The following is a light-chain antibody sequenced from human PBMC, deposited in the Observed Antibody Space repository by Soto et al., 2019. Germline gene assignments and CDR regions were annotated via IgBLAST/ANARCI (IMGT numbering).Light chain of an antibody. CDR2: GNT. CDR3: QSYDSRLSAWV. J-gene: IGLJ3*02. V-gene: IGLV1-40*01. CDR1: SSNIGAGYD. Sequence: QSVLTQPPSVSGAPGQRVTISCTESSSNIGAGYDVHWYQQLPGTAPKLLIYGNTNRPSGVPDRFSGSRSGTSASLAITGLQAEDEADSSCQSYDSRLSAWVFGGGTQLPVL.